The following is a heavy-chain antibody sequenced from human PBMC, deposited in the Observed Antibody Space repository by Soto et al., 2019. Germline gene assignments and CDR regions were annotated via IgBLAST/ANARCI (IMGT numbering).Heavy chain of an antibody. Sequence: SGPTLVNPTQTLTLTCTFSGFSLSTSGMGVGWIRQPPGKALVGLALIYWDDDKRYSPSLSSRHTITKPTSKNQVVLTMTNMDPVDTATHYCAHLGESVTPRPTEYFDYWGQGKLVTVSS. CDR3: AHLGESVTPRPTEYFDY. V-gene: IGHV2-5*02. D-gene: IGHD6-6*01. CDR2: IYWDDDK. CDR1: GFSLSTSGMG. J-gene: IGHJ4*02.